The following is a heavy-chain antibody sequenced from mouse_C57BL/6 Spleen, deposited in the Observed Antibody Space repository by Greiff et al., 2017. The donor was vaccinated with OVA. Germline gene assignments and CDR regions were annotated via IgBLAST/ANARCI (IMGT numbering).Heavy chain of an antibody. J-gene: IGHJ3*01. CDR3: STGDSYHSFAY. Sequence: VQLQQSGAELVRPGASVKLSCTASGFNIKDDYMHWVKQRPEQGLEWIGWIDPENGDTEYASKFQGKAAITADTSSNTAYLQLRSLPSEDTAVYYCSTGDSYHSFAYWGQGTLVTVSA. D-gene: IGHD2-12*01. V-gene: IGHV14-4*01. CDR2: IDPENGDT. CDR1: GFNIKDDY.